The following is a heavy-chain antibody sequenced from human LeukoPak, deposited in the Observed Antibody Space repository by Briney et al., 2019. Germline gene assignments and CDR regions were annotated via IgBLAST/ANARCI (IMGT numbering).Heavy chain of an antibody. V-gene: IGHV1-18*01. Sequence: ASVKVSCKASGYTFTSYGISWVRQAPGQGLEWMGWISAYNGNTNYAQKLQGRVTMTTDTSTSTAYMELRSLRSDDTAVYYCARGTLRITIFGVVITYGMDVWGQGTTVTVSS. CDR3: ARGTLRITIFGVVITYGMDV. J-gene: IGHJ6*02. CDR2: ISAYNGNT. CDR1: GYTFTSYG. D-gene: IGHD3-3*01.